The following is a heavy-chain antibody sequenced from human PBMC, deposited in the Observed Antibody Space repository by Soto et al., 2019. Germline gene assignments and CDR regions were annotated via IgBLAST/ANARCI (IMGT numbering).Heavy chain of an antibody. Sequence: EVQLLESGGGLVQPGGSLRLSCAASGFTFSSYAMSWVRQAPGKGLEWVSAISGSGGSTYYADSVKGRFTISGDNSKNTLYLQMNSLRAEDTAVYYCAKDLSEPWNDYGSGSSTILDYWGQGTLVTVSS. V-gene: IGHV3-23*01. CDR1: GFTFSSYA. D-gene: IGHD3-10*01. J-gene: IGHJ4*02. CDR2: ISGSGGST. CDR3: AKDLSEPWNDYGSGSSTILDY.